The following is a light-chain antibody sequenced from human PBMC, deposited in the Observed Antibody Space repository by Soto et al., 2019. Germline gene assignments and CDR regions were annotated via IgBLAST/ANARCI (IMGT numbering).Light chain of an antibody. Sequence: EIVLTQSPGTLSLSPGERATLSCRASQSVSNTYLAWYQQKPGQAPRLLIYGASRRATGIPDRFSGSGSGTEFTLTISRLEPEDFAVYYCQQYGSSSYTFGQGTKLEIK. V-gene: IGKV3-20*01. CDR2: GAS. CDR3: QQYGSSSYT. CDR1: QSVSNTY. J-gene: IGKJ2*01.